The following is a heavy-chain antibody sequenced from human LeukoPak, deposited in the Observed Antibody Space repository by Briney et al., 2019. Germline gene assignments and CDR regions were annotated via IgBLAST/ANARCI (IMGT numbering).Heavy chain of an antibody. Sequence: SETLSLTCTVSGGSISSYYWGWIRQPPGKGLEWIGSIYYSGSTYYNPSLKSRVTISVDTSKNQFSLKLSSVTAADTAVYYCAFFVRGVTKFFDYWGQGTLVTVSS. D-gene: IGHD3-10*01. CDR2: IYYSGST. V-gene: IGHV4-39*01. CDR3: AFFVRGVTKFFDY. CDR1: GGSISSYY. J-gene: IGHJ4*02.